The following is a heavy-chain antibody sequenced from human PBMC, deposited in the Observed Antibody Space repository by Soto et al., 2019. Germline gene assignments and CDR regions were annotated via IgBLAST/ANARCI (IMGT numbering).Heavy chain of an antibody. CDR3: ARDFQPNYGSSWAHH. J-gene: IGHJ5*02. CDR2: IKEDGSEK. V-gene: IGHV3-7*01. D-gene: IGHD6-13*01. Sequence: PGGSLRLSCTGSGFTFSSYWMSWVRQAPGKGLKWVANIKEDGSEKNCVDSVQGRFTISRDNAKNILYLQMNSLRADDTAVYYCARDFQPNYGSSWAHHWGQGALVTVSS. CDR1: GFTFSSYW.